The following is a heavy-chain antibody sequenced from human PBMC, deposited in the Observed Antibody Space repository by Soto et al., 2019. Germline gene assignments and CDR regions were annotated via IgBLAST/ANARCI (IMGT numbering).Heavy chain of an antibody. Sequence: ASVKVSCKPSGYTFTNFGLSWVRQAPGQGAEWMGWISGYNGNTNYAQKFQGRVTMTTDTSTSAAYMELRSLTSDDTAVYYCARDKGYGFGWSSSSGMDVWGQGTTVTV. J-gene: IGHJ6*02. CDR3: ARDKGYGFGWSSSSGMDV. CDR1: GYTFTNFG. CDR2: ISGYNGNT. D-gene: IGHD5-18*01. V-gene: IGHV1-18*01.